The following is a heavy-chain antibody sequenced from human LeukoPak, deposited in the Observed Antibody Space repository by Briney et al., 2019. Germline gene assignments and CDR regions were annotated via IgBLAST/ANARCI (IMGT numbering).Heavy chain of an antibody. D-gene: IGHD2-15*01. CDR3: ARVSRGVVVVAATGWFDP. V-gene: IGHV1-18*01. J-gene: IGHJ5*02. CDR1: GYTFTSYG. CDR2: ISAYNGNT. Sequence: ASVKVSCKXSGYTFTSYGISWVRQSPGQGLEWMGWISAYNGNTNYAQKLQGRVTMTTDTSTSTAYMELRSLRSDDTAVYYCARVSRGVVVVAATGWFDPWGQGTLVTVSS.